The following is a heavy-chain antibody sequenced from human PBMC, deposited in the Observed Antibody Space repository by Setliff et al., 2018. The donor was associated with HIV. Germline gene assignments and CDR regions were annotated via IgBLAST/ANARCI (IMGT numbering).Heavy chain of an antibody. CDR1: GGSFSGYY. Sequence: SETLSLTCAVFGGSFSGYYWSWIHQSPGKGLEWIGSFYETGYTYYNPSLTSRVIISLDTSKNHLSLKLRSVTAGDTAVYYCARATATWLVDNWGQGTLVTVSS. J-gene: IGHJ4*02. CDR3: ARATATWLVDN. D-gene: IGHD2-15*01. V-gene: IGHV4-34*01. CDR2: FYETGYT.